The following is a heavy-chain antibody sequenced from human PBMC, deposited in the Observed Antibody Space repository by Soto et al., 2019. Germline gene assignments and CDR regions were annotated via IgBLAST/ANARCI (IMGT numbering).Heavy chain of an antibody. CDR1: GFTFSSYW. CDR2: INSDGSST. V-gene: IGHV3-74*01. CDR3: ARVYYDILTGYYYYYGMDV. Sequence: LRLSCAASGFTFSSYWMHWVRQAPGKGLVWVSRINSDGSSTSYADSVKGRFTISRDNAKNTLYLQMNSLRAEDTAVYYCARVYYDILTGYYYYYGMDVWGQGTTVTVSS. J-gene: IGHJ6*02. D-gene: IGHD3-9*01.